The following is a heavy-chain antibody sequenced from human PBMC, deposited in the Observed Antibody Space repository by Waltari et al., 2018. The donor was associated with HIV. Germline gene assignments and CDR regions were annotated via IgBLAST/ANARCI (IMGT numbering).Heavy chain of an antibody. CDR2: IRTYTGNT. CDR3: VGDLSPMGKSGWYDS. Sequence: QVRLVQSGAEVQKPGASVTVSCTASGFSFTNYGFRWVRQAPGQGLEWMGWIRTYTGNTDSAEKFQGRVTMTRDTFTNTIYMELTTLKSDDSARYYCVGDLSPMGKSGWYDSWGQGTVVTVSS. CDR1: GFSFTNYG. J-gene: IGHJ1*01. D-gene: IGHD6-19*01. V-gene: IGHV1-18*04.